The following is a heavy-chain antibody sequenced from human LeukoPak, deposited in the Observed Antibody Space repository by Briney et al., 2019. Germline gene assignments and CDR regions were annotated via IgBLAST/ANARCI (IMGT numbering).Heavy chain of an antibody. D-gene: IGHD2-15*01. V-gene: IGHV1-2*02. CDR1: GYTFTGYY. Sequence: GASVKVSCKASGYTFTGYYMHWVRQAPGQGLEWMGWINPNSGGTNYAQKFQGRVTMTRDTSISTAYMELSRLRSDDTAVYYCARLPIVVVVAATHGGSNWFDPWGQGTLVTVSS. J-gene: IGHJ5*02. CDR3: ARLPIVVVVAATHGGSNWFDP. CDR2: INPNSGGT.